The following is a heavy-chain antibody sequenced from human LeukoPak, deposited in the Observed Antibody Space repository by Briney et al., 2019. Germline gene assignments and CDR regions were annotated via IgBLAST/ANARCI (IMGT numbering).Heavy chain of an antibody. CDR2: ISWNSGNI. Sequence: GGSLRLSCAASGFTFDDYAMHWVRQAPGKGLEWVSGISWNSGNIGYADSVKGRFTISRDNAKNSLYLQMNSLRAEDTAVYYCARDQEMASDYWGQGTLVTVSS. D-gene: IGHD5-24*01. J-gene: IGHJ4*02. V-gene: IGHV3-9*01. CDR1: GFTFDDYA. CDR3: ARDQEMASDY.